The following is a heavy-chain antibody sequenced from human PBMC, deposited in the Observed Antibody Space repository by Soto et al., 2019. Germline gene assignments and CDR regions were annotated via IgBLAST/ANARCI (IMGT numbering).Heavy chain of an antibody. J-gene: IGHJ6*02. CDR1: GGSISSYL. Sequence: PSDTLSLTCTVSGGSISSYLWRWIRQPPGKGLEWIGYIYYSGSTNYNPSLKSRVTISVDTSKNQFSLKLSSVTAADTAVYYCARADPGYSYGYDYYYGMDVWGQGTTVT. CDR2: IYYSGST. D-gene: IGHD5-18*01. V-gene: IGHV4-59*01. CDR3: ARADPGYSYGYDYYYGMDV.